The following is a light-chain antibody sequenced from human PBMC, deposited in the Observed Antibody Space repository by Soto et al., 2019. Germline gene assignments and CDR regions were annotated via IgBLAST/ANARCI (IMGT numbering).Light chain of an antibody. CDR2: AAS. CDR1: HVISIY. CDR3: QQYYSYPLT. J-gene: IGKJ4*01. V-gene: IGKV1-8*01. Sequence: AMRMTQSPSSFSASTGDRVTITYRASHVISIYLAWYQQKPGKAPKLLIYAASTLQSGVPSRFSGSGSGTDFTLTISCLQSEDFATYYCQQYYSYPLTFGGGTKVDIK.